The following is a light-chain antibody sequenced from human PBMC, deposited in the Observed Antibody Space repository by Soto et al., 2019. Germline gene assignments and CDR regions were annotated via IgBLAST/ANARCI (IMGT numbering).Light chain of an antibody. CDR1: QSVSSNY. CDR2: GAS. V-gene: IGKV3-20*01. CDR3: QQSGSSPRYT. J-gene: IGKJ2*01. Sequence: EIVLTQSPGTLSLSPGERATLSCRASQSVSSNYLGWYQQKPGQAPRLLIYGASSRAAGIPDRFSGSGSGTDFTLTISRLEPEDFAVYYCQQSGSSPRYTFGQGTKLEIK.